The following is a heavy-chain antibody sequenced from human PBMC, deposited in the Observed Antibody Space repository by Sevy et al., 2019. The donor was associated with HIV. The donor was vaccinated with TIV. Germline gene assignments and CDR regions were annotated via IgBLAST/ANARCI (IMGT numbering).Heavy chain of an antibody. CDR2: LYSGGST. J-gene: IGHJ4*02. D-gene: IGHD1-26*01. Sequence: GGSLRLSCAASEFTVSSSYMSWVRQAPGKGLEWVSILYSGGSTYYGASGKGRFAVYKDNSKNTLYLQINSLRAEDTAVYYCARAGTGSYRAYFDYWGQGTLVTVSS. CDR3: ARAGTGSYRAYFDY. V-gene: IGHV3-53*01. CDR1: EFTVSSSY.